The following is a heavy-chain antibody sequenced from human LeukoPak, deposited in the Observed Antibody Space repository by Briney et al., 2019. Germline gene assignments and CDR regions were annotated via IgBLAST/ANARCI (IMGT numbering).Heavy chain of an antibody. D-gene: IGHD3-10*01. CDR3: ARARTGSYNSTFEH. Sequence: PGGSLRLSCTASGFTFSAYAMHWVRQAPGKGLEWVAVISYGETNYYYAESVKGRFSISRDDSKNTLVLQMNSLTTEDTGVYYCARARTGSYNSTFEHWGPGTLVSVSS. CDR2: ISYGETNY. CDR1: GFTFSAYA. J-gene: IGHJ1*01. V-gene: IGHV3-30*04.